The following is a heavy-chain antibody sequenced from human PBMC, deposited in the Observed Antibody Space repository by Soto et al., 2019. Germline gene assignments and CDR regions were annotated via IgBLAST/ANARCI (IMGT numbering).Heavy chain of an antibody. V-gene: IGHV4-30-4*02. CDR1: GGSISDDSY. Sequence: KPSETLSLTCTVSGGSISDDSYLSWILQTPWKGLEWIGYIYHTGNTYYNPSLRSRVSISVDKSKSQFSLKLISVTAADTAVYFCARDEYQLLSSVSWFDSWGQGTRVTSPQ. CDR2: IYHTGNT. D-gene: IGHD2-2*01. J-gene: IGHJ5*01. CDR3: ARDEYQLLSSVSWFDS.